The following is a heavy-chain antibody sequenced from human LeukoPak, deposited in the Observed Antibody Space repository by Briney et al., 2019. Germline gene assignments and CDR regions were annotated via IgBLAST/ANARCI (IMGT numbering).Heavy chain of an antibody. Sequence: SETLSLTCTVSGGSISSHYWSWIRQPPGKGLEWIGYIYYSGSTNYNPSLKSRVTISVDTSKNQFSLKLSSVTAADTAVYYCARGPYYYDSSGYYYARPPVLTRYYFDYWGQGTLVTVSS. CDR2: IYYSGST. V-gene: IGHV4-59*11. CDR3: ARGPYYYDSSGYYYARPPVLTRYYFDY. D-gene: IGHD3-22*01. CDR1: GGSISSHY. J-gene: IGHJ4*02.